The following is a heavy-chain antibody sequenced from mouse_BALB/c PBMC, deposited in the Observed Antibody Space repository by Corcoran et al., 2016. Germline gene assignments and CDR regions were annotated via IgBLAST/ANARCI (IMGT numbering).Heavy chain of an antibody. CDR1: GYTFTSYY. CDR3: TRYGNDY. Sequence: QVQLQQSGAELVKPGASVKLSCKASGYTFTSYYVYWVKQRPGQGLEWIGEINPSNGGTNFNEKFKSKATLTVDKSSSTAYMQLSSLTSEDSAVYYCTRYGNDYWGQGTTLTVSS. D-gene: IGHD1-1*01. J-gene: IGHJ2*01. V-gene: IGHV1S81*02. CDR2: INPSNGGT.